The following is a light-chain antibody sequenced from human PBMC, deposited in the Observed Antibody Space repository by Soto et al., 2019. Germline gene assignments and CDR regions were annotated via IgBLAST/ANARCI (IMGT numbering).Light chain of an antibody. Sequence: QLVLTQSPSASASPGASVKLTCTLSSGHSDYAIAWHQQQPEKGPRYLMKVTSDGSHTKGDGIPDRFSGPSSGADRYLTISSLRSDDEADYYCQAWGTGGVFGGGTKLTVL. CDR2: VTSDGSH. CDR1: SGHSDYA. CDR3: QAWGTGGV. J-gene: IGLJ3*02. V-gene: IGLV4-69*01.